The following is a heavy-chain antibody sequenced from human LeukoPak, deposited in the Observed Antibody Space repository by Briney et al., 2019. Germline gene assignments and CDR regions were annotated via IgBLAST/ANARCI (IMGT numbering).Heavy chain of an antibody. Sequence: ASVKVSCKASGYTFTSYGISWVRQAPGQGLEWMGGIIPIFGTANYAQKFQGRVTITADESTSTAYMELSSLRSEDTAVYYCARELGGYYFDYWGQGTLVTVSS. CDR2: IIPIFGTA. V-gene: IGHV1-69*13. D-gene: IGHD3-16*01. CDR3: ARELGGYYFDY. J-gene: IGHJ4*02. CDR1: GYTFTSYG.